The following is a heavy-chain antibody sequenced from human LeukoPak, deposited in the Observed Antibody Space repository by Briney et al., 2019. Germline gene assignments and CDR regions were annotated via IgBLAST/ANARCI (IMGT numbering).Heavy chain of an antibody. CDR3: ARWGIAAAGTLELVGYFDY. J-gene: IGHJ4*02. CDR1: GGSISSYY. CDR2: IYYSGST. Sequence: SETLSLTCTVSGGSISSYYWSWIRQPPGKGLEWIGYIYYSGSTNYNPSLKSRVTMSVDTSKNQFSLKLSSVTAADTAVYYCARWGIAAAGTLELVGYFDYWGQGTLVTVSS. D-gene: IGHD6-13*01. V-gene: IGHV4-59*12.